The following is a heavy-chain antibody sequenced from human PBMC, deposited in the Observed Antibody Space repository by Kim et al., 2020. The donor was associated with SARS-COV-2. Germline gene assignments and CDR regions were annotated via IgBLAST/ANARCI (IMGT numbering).Heavy chain of an antibody. CDR2: IYYSGST. J-gene: IGHJ4*02. V-gene: IGHV4-31*03. D-gene: IGHD6-6*01. CDR3: ARTYPKSIYFDY. CDR1: GGSISSGGYY. Sequence: SETLSLTCTVSGGSISSGGYYWSWIRQHPGKGLEWIGYIYYSGSTCYNPSLKSRVTISVDTSKNQFSLKLSSVTAADTAVYYCARTYPKSIYFDYWGQGTLVTVAS.